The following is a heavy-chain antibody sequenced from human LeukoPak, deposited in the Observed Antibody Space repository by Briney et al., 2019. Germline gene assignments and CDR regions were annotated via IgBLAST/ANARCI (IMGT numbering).Heavy chain of an antibody. D-gene: IGHD2-8*02. Sequence: GASVKVSCKASGYTVSQFHIQWVQQAPGQGLERVGSLNPTTGHRDYAEKFRGRVTMTADTAINTAYMELSWLTSDDTAVYYCARDRAFDHTGHPMFNPWGQGTLVTVSS. V-gene: IGHV1-2*02. J-gene: IGHJ5*02. CDR3: ARDRAFDHTGHPMFNP. CDR1: GYTVSQFH. CDR2: LNPTTGHR.